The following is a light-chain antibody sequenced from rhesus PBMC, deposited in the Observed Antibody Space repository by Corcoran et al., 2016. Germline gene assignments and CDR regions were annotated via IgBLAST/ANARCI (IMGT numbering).Light chain of an antibody. CDR1: QGITND. V-gene: IGKV1-25*01. CDR3: QHYYTTPWT. CDR2: EAS. J-gene: IGKJ1*01. Sequence: DIQMTQSPSSLSASVGDRVTITCRASQGITNDLAWYQQRPGETPKLLIYEASILQSGIPSLFSGSISGTDFTLTISSLQSEDFATYYCQHYYTTPWTFGPGTKVEIK.